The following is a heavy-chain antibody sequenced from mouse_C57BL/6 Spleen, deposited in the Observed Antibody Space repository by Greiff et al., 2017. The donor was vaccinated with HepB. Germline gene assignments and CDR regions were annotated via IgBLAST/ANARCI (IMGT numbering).Heavy chain of an antibody. J-gene: IGHJ2*01. CDR3: ARESTTGDY. Sequence: VHLVESGPELVKPGASVKISCKASGYAFSSSWMNWVKQRPGKGLEWIGRIYPGDGDTNYNGKFKGKATLTADKSSSTAYMQLSSLTSEDSAVYFCARESTTGDYWGQGTTLTVSS. V-gene: IGHV1-82*01. D-gene: IGHD1-1*01. CDR1: GYAFSSSW. CDR2: IYPGDGDT.